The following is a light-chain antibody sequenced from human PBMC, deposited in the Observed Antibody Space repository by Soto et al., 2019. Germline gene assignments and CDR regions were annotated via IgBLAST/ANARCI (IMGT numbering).Light chain of an antibody. CDR2: GNT. J-gene: IGLJ2*01. CDR1: SSNIGAGYD. Sequence: QSVLTQPPSVSGAPGQRVIISCTGSSSNIGAGYDAHWYQQLPGRAPKLLIYGNTNRPSGVPDRFSGSKSGTSASLAITGLQAEDEADYYCLSFDSSLSVVFGGGTKLTVL. V-gene: IGLV1-40*01. CDR3: LSFDSSLSVV.